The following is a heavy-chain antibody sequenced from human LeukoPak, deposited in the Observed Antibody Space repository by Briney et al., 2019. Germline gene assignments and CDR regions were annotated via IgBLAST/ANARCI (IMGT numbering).Heavy chain of an antibody. CDR2: IYYSGST. V-gene: IGHV4-39*01. Sequence: PSETLSLTCTVSGGSISSSSYYWGWIRQPPGKGLEWIGSIYYSGSTYYNPSLKSRVTISVDTSKNQFSLKLSSVTAADTAVYYCASVPAAILYYYYYYMDVWGKGTTVTVSS. CDR1: GGSISSSSYY. CDR3: ASVPAAILYYYYYYMDV. J-gene: IGHJ6*03. D-gene: IGHD2-2*02.